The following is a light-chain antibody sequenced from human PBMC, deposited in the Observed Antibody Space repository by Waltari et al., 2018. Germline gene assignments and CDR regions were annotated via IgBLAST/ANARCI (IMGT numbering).Light chain of an antibody. CDR2: AAT. V-gene: IGKV1-17*01. Sequence: DIKMTQSPFSLSAYVGDTVPITCRASQGISSYLNWFQQKPGKAPKLLIYAATSLQSGVPSRFSGSGSGAEFTLTISSLQPEDFATYYCLQHNSYPLTFGGGTKVEIK. J-gene: IGKJ4*01. CDR3: LQHNSYPLT. CDR1: QGISSY.